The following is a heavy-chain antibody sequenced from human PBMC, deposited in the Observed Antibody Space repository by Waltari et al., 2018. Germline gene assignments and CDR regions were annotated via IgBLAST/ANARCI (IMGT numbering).Heavy chain of an antibody. CDR3: ATLGAY. V-gene: IGHV3-21*01. J-gene: IGHJ4*02. CDR2: IGSTTADI. Sequence: EVHLVESGGGLVKPGGSLRLSCAASGLNFSTFSMNWVRQGPGKGLGWVSSIGSTTADIYYADSVKGRFPISRENGQNSLFLQMNNLRAEDTAVYYCATLGAYWGRGTLVTVSS. CDR1: GLNFSTFS.